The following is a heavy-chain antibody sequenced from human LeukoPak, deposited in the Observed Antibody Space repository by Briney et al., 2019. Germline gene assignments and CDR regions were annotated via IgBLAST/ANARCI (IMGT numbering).Heavy chain of an antibody. CDR2: IYYSGST. D-gene: IGHD6-19*01. CDR1: GGSISSSSYY. CDR3: ARQLNKVSSGWTYYFDY. Sequence: SETLSLTCTVSGGSISSSSYYWGWIRQPPGKGLEWIGSIYYSGSTYYNPSFKSRVTISVDTSKNQFSLKLSSVTAADTAVYYCARQLNKVSSGWTYYFDYWGQGTLVTVSS. J-gene: IGHJ4*02. V-gene: IGHV4-39*01.